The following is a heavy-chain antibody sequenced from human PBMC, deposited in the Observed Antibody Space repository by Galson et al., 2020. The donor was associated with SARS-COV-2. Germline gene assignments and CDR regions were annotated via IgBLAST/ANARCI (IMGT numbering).Heavy chain of an antibody. Sequence: ASVKVSCKASGYTFSGHYMHWVRLAPGQGLEWMGRINPNSGDTDVAQKFKGRVTMTTDTSLTTAYMELSRLTSDDTAVYYCTRGSNSRPFYLFDPWGQGTLVTVSS. CDR1: GYTFSGHY. D-gene: IGHD3-10*01. CDR2: INPNSGDT. J-gene: IGHJ5*02. V-gene: IGHV1-2*06. CDR3: TRGSNSRPFYLFDP.